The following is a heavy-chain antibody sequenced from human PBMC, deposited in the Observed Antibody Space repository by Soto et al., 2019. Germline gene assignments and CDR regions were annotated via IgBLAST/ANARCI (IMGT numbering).Heavy chain of an antibody. V-gene: IGHV4-34*01. CDR2: LENSGSD. CDR3: ARSFCTDTSCSIFDS. J-gene: IGHJ4*01. D-gene: IGHD2-2*01. CDR1: VGRLSEYA. Sequence: NPSETVSISRGVYVGRLSEYAWNWIRQSPGKELEWIGQLENSGSDYYNPSLRSRVTISADTSKNQFSLKLTSVTTADTAVYFFARSFCTDTSCSIFDSWGLGTLVTVS.